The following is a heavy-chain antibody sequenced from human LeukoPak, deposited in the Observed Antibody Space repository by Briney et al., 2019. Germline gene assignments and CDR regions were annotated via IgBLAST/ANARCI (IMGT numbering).Heavy chain of an antibody. CDR3: AKWDYYDSSGFGQYYFDY. CDR1: GFTFSSYA. J-gene: IGHJ4*02. D-gene: IGHD3-22*01. CDR2: ISGSGGST. Sequence: PGGSLRLSCAASGFTFSSYAMSWVRQAPGMGLEWVSAISGSGGSTYYADSVKGRFTISRDNSKNTLYLQMNSLRAEDTAVYYCAKWDYYDSSGFGQYYFDYWGQGTLVTVSS. V-gene: IGHV3-23*01.